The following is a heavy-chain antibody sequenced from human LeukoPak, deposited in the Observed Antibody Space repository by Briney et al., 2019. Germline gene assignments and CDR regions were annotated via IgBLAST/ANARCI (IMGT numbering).Heavy chain of an antibody. CDR2: ISGNGGST. CDR1: GFTFSSYT. D-gene: IGHD6-19*01. CDR3: AKDLAVGGTTGA. Sequence: GGSLILSCAASGFTFSSYTISWVRQAPGKGLEWVSSISGNGGSTYYADSVKGRFTISRDNSRDTLYLQMNSLRAEDAAVYYCAKDLAVGGTTGAWGQGNLVTVSS. V-gene: IGHV3-23*01. J-gene: IGHJ5*02.